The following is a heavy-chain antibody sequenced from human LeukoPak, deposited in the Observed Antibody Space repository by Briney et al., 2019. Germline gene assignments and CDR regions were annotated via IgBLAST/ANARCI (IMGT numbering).Heavy chain of an antibody. V-gene: IGHV1-46*01. Sequence: AASVKDSCKASGYTFTSYYMQWVRQAPGQGLWWLYIINPSGGSTRYAQKFQGRVTIASDMSTNTVYMELSSLRSEDRAVYYCARRSSWEEYWGQGNLVTVS. CDR1: GYTFTSYY. J-gene: IGHJ4*02. CDR2: INPSGGST. D-gene: IGHD6-13*01. CDR3: ARRSSWEEY.